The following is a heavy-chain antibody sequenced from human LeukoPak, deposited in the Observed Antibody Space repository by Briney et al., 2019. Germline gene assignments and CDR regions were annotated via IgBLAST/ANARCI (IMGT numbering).Heavy chain of an antibody. V-gene: IGHV4-38-2*02. J-gene: IGHJ4*02. Sequence: SETLSLTCTVSGYSISSGYYWGWIRQPPGKGLEWIGSIYHSGSTYYNPSLKSRVTISVDTSKNQSSLKLSSVTAADTAVYYCARTLGDYGSGSYYYWGQGTLVTVSS. D-gene: IGHD3-10*01. CDR3: ARTLGDYGSGSYYY. CDR1: GYSISSGYY. CDR2: IYHSGST.